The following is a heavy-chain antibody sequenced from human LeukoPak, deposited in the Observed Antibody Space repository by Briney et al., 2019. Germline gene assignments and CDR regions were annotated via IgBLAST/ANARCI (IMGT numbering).Heavy chain of an antibody. J-gene: IGHJ6*03. CDR3: AADIVVVPAAISNKYYYYMDV. D-gene: IGHD2-2*01. V-gene: IGHV1-69*05. Sequence: SVKVSCKASGGTFSSYAISWVRQAPGQGLEWMGGIIPIFGTANCAQKFQGRVTITTDESTSTAYMELSSLRSEDTAVYYCAADIVVVPAAISNKYYYYMDVWGKGTTVTVSS. CDR1: GGTFSSYA. CDR2: IIPIFGTA.